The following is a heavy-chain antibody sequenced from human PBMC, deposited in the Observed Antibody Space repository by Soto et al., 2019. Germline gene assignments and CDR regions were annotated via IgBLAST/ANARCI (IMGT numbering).Heavy chain of an antibody. CDR2: IKQDGSEK. J-gene: IGHJ5*02. CDR1: GFTFSSYW. D-gene: IGHD3-10*01. V-gene: IGHV3-7*01. Sequence: EVQLVESGGGLVQPGGSLRLSCAASGFTFSSYWMSWVRQAPGKGLEWVANIKQDGSEKYYVDSVKGRFTISRDNAKNSLYLQTNSLRAEDTAVYYCAREPCLDYYGSGSYSAGPNWCDPWGQGTLVTVSS. CDR3: AREPCLDYYGSGSYSAGPNWCDP.